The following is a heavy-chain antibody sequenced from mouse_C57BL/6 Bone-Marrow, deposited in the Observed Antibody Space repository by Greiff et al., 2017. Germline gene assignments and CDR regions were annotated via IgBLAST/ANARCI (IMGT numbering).Heavy chain of an antibody. CDR2: FHPYNDDT. D-gene: IGHD4-1*01. CDR1: GYTFTTYP. Sequence: VQRVESGAELVKPGASVKMSCKASGYTFTTYPIEWMKQNHGKSLEWIGNFHPYNDDTKYNEKFKGKATLTVEKSTSTVYLEHSRLTSDASAVYNCARARSNPGGYFDYWGQGTTLTVSA. CDR3: ARARSNPGGYFDY. V-gene: IGHV1-47*01. J-gene: IGHJ2*01.